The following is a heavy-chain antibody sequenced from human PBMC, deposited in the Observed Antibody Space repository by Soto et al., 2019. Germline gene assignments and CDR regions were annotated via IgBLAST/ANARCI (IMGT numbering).Heavy chain of an antibody. D-gene: IGHD3-3*01. CDR1: GYTFTTYG. CDR2: ISGYNGNT. Sequence: QVQLVQSGTEVKKLGASVKVSCKASGYTFTTYGINWVRQAPGQGLEWMGWISGYNGNTNYPQKFQGRVTMTTDTSRSTAYMELRSLRFEDTAVYYCARGAHGSGYAVYWGQGTLVTVSS. J-gene: IGHJ4*02. V-gene: IGHV1-18*01. CDR3: ARGAHGSGYAVY.